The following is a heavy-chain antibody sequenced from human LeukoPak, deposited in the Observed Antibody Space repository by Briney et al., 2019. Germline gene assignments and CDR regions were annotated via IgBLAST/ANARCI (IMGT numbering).Heavy chain of an antibody. V-gene: IGHV3-30*18. CDR2: ISYDGSNK. D-gene: IGHD1-26*01. Sequence: GRSLRLSCAASGFTFSSYGMHWVRQAPGKGLEWVAVISYDGSNKLYADSVKGRFTISRDNSKNTLYLQMNSLRAEDTAVYYCAKDRVGATRFGAFDIWGQGTMVTVSS. J-gene: IGHJ3*02. CDR1: GFTFSSYG. CDR3: AKDRVGATRFGAFDI.